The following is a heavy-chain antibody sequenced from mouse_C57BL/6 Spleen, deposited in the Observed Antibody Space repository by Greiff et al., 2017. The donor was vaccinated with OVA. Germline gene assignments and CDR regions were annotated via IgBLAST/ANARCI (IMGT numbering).Heavy chain of an antibody. CDR2: IYPGSGST. CDR3: ARQLTTVVAYVDY. D-gene: IGHD1-1*01. V-gene: IGHV1-55*01. Sequence: QVQLQQSGAELVKPGASVKMSCKASGYTFTSYWITWVKQWPGQGLGWIGDIYPGSGSTNYNEKFKSKATLTVDTSSSTAYMQLSSLTSEDSAVYYCARQLTTVVAYVDYWGQGTTLTVSS. J-gene: IGHJ2*01. CDR1: GYTFTSYW.